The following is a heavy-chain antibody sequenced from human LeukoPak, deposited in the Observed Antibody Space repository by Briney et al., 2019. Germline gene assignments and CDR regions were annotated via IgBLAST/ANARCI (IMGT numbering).Heavy chain of an antibody. V-gene: IGHV1-2*02. J-gene: IGHJ5*02. D-gene: IGHD3-16*02. CDR2: INPNSGGT. Sequence: ASVKVSCKASGYTFTGYYMHWVRQAPGQGLEWMGWINPNSGGTNYAQKFQGRVTMTRDTSISTAYMELSRLRSDDTAVYYCARVYDYVWGSYRYNWFDPWGQGTLVTVSS. CDR1: GYTFTGYY. CDR3: ARVYDYVWGSYRYNWFDP.